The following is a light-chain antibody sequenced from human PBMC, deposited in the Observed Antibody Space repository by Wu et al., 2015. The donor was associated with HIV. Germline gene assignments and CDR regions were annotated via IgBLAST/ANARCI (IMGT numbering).Light chain of an antibody. CDR1: RSVSSA. Sequence: EIILTQSPAALSISPGERATLSCRASRSVSSAVAWYQQKPGQAPRLLIYDASNRATGVPDRFSGSGSATHFTLTISSLEPEDSAVYYCQQQNNWPLTFGQGTRLEIK. CDR3: QQQNNWPLT. V-gene: IGKV3-11*01. CDR2: DAS. J-gene: IGKJ5*01.